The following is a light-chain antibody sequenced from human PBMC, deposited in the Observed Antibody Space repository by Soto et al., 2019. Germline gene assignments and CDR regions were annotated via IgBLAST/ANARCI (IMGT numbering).Light chain of an antibody. Sequence: QAVVTQEPSLNVYPGGTVTLTCASSTGPVTSGHYSNWFQQKPGQAPRALIHDPSNKHPWTPARFSGSLLGGKAALTLSGVQPEDEAEYYCLLYYSGPWVFGGGTKVTVL. CDR2: DPS. V-gene: IGLV7-43*01. J-gene: IGLJ3*02. CDR3: LLYYSGPWV. CDR1: TGPVTSGHY.